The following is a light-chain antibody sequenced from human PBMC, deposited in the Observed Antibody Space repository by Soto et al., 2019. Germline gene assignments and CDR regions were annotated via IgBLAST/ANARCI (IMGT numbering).Light chain of an antibody. CDR1: QSVPKNY. CDR2: DAS. J-gene: IGKJ1*01. CDR3: HQYASAPQT. Sequence: EIVLTQSPVTLSLSPVARATISCRASQSVPKNYLTWYQQEPGQDPRFLIYDASSRPTGIPDRFSGSGSGTDFTLTISRLEPEDFAVYYCHQYASAPQTFGQGTKVEIK. V-gene: IGKV3-20*01.